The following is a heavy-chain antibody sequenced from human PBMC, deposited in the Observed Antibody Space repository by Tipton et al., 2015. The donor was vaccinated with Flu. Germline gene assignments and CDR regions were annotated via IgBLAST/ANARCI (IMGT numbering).Heavy chain of an antibody. CDR3: AKTDSSGYHYARRYDY. CDR1: SGSIRSTNYF. Sequence: TLSLTCTVSSGSIRSTNYFCAWIRQPPGKRLELIGSIYPSGTTYYNPSLKSRVTISVDTSKSQFSLMLRSVTAADTAVYFCAKTDSSGYHYARRYDYWGQGVLVTVSS. D-gene: IGHD3-22*01. V-gene: IGHV4-39*01. J-gene: IGHJ4*02. CDR2: IYPSGTT.